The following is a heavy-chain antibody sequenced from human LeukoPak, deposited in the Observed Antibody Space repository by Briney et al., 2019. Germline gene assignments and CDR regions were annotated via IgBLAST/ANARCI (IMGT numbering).Heavy chain of an antibody. CDR1: GYNFNNYG. CDR2: ISAYSGDT. V-gene: IGHV1-18*01. CDR3: ARFPGDSSGYSPFDY. J-gene: IGHJ4*02. D-gene: IGHD3-22*01. Sequence: ASVKVSCKTSGYNFNNYGISWVRQAPGQGLEWMGWISAYSGDTNYAQKLQGRVTMTTDTSTSTAYMELRSLRSEDTAVYYCARFPGDSSGYSPFDYWGQGTLVTVSS.